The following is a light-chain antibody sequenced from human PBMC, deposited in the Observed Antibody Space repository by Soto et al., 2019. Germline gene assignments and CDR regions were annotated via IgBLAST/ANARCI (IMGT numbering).Light chain of an antibody. J-gene: IGLJ1*01. CDR2: DVT. CDR1: SSDVGGYKS. CDR3: CSYAGSYSPDV. V-gene: IGLV2-11*01. Sequence: QSVLTQPRSVSGSPGQSVTISCAGTSSDVGGYKSVSWYQQHPGKAPKLIIYDVTKRPSGVPDRFSGFKSGNTASLTISGLQAEDEADYYCCSYAGSYSPDVFGTGTKLTVL.